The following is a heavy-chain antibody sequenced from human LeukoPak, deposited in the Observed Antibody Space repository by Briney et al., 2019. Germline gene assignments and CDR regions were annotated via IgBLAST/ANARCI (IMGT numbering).Heavy chain of an antibody. CDR1: GFTFSGYY. Sequence: PGGSLRLSCAASGFTFSGYYMSWIRQAPGKGLEWVSYISSSGSTIYYADSVKGRFTISRDNAKNSLYLQMNSLRAEDTAVYYCARDFPLTGTTRYNWFDPWGQGTLVTVSS. D-gene: IGHD1-1*01. CDR3: ARDFPLTGTTRYNWFDP. CDR2: ISSSGSTI. J-gene: IGHJ5*02. V-gene: IGHV3-11*01.